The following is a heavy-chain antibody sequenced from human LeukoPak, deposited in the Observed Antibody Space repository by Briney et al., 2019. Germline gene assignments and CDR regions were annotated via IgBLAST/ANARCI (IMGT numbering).Heavy chain of an antibody. V-gene: IGHV3-30-3*01. J-gene: IGHJ4*02. D-gene: IGHD3-16*02. CDR1: GFTFSSYA. Sequence: PGGSLRLSCAASGFTFSSYAMHWVRQAPGKGLEWVAVISYDGSNKYYADSVKGRFTISGDNSKNTLYLQMNSLRAEDTAVYYCARDFTFGGVIAALDYWGQGTLVTVSS. CDR2: ISYDGSNK. CDR3: ARDFTFGGVIAALDY.